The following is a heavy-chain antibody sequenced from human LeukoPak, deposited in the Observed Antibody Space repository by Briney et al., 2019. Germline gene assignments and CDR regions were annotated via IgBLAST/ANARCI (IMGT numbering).Heavy chain of an antibody. CDR1: GFTFTSSA. J-gene: IGHJ4*02. CDR2: IVVGSGNT. D-gene: IGHD3-22*01. Sequence: SVKVSCKASGFTFTSSAMQWVRQARGQRLELIGWIVVGSGNTNYAQKFQERVTITRDMSTSTAYMELSSLRSEDTAVYYCAADLGYYYDSSGYRSGDYWGQGTLVTVSS. V-gene: IGHV1-58*02. CDR3: AADLGYYYDSSGYRSGDY.